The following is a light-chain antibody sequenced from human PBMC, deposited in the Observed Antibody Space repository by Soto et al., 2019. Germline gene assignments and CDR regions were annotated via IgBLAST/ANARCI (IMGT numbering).Light chain of an antibody. CDR2: DVT. J-gene: IGLJ1*01. V-gene: IGLV2-14*03. Sequence: QSALTQPASVSGSPGQSITISCTGTSSDVDTYIYISWYQQHPGKAPKLIIYDVTNRPPGVSNRFSGSKSGNTAALTISGLQTEDEAEYYCSSYTFSTLVFATGTKLTVL. CDR3: SSYTFSTLV. CDR1: SSDVDTYIY.